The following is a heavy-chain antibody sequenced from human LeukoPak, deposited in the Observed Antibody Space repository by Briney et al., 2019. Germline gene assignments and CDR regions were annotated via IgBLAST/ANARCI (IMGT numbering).Heavy chain of an antibody. J-gene: IGHJ4*02. Sequence: KPSETLSLTCAVYGGSFSGYYWSWIRQPPGKGLEWIGEINHSGSTNYNPSLNSRVTISADTSTNQFSLKLSSVTAADTAVYYCARGSITGTTEIFYWGQGTLVTVSS. CDR3: ARGSITGTTEIFY. V-gene: IGHV4-34*01. CDR2: INHSGST. CDR1: GGSFSGYY. D-gene: IGHD1-7*01.